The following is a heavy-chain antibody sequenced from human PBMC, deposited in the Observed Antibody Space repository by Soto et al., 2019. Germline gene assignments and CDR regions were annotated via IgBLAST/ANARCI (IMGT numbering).Heavy chain of an antibody. CDR2: ISGSGSMK. Sequence: EVYLLESGGGLVQPGGSLRLSCTASGLTFRNYAMTWVRQAPGRGLEWVSGISGSGSMKYYADSVKGRFTISRDNSKNMLFLQMDSQRDEDTAMYHCAKEAVASEQVPIPGDSWGQGTLVTVSS. D-gene: IGHD2-15*01. J-gene: IGHJ4*02. CDR3: AKEAVASEQVPIPGDS. CDR1: GLTFRNYA. V-gene: IGHV3-23*01.